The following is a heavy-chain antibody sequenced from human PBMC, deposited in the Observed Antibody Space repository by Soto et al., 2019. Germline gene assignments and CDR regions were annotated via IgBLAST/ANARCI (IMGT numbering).Heavy chain of an antibody. CDR3: ARGGDFKNYEYYFDY. CDR1: GGSISSYY. Sequence: SETLSLTCTVSGGSISSYYWSWIRQPPGKGLEWIGYIYYSGSTNYNPSLKSRVTISVDTSKNQFSLKLSSVTAADTAVYYCARGGDFKNYEYYFDYWGQGTLVTSPQ. CDR2: IYYSGST. V-gene: IGHV4-59*01. D-gene: IGHD1-7*01. J-gene: IGHJ4*02.